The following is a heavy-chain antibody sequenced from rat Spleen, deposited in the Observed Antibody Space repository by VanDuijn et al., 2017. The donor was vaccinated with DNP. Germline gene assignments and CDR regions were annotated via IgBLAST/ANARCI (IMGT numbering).Heavy chain of an antibody. CDR3: TRRDSSLLLHGFFDY. V-gene: IGHV5-7*01. CDR2: INYDGTRT. D-gene: IGHD1-1*01. CDR1: GFTVSDYA. J-gene: IGHJ2*01. Sequence: EVQLVESGGGLVQPGWSLKLSCAASGFTVSDYAMAWVRQAPNKGLEWVATINYDGTRTYYRDSVKGRFTISRDNARSILYLQMDSLGSEDTATYYCTRRDSSLLLHGFFDYWGQGVMVTVSS.